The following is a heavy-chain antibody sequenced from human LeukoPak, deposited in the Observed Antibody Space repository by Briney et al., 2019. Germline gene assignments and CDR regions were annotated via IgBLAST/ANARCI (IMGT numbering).Heavy chain of an antibody. V-gene: IGHV1-46*01. Sequence: WASVKVSCKASGYTFTSYYMHWVRQAPGQGLEWMGIINPSGGSTSYAQKFQGRVTMTRDTSTSTVYMELSSLRSEDTAVYYCARSPSLRYFARKKAFDIWGQGTMVTVSS. J-gene: IGHJ3*02. CDR1: GYTFTSYY. CDR2: INPSGGST. D-gene: IGHD3-9*01. CDR3: ARSPSLRYFARKKAFDI.